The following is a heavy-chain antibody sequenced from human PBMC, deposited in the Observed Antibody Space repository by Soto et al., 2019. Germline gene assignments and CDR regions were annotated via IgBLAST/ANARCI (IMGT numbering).Heavy chain of an antibody. Sequence: PSETLSLTCTVSGGSISSSSYFWGWIRQPPGKGLEWIGNIHYRGSTYYNASLKSRVTISVDMSKNQFSLKLSSVTAADSAVYSCARGIGYYFDSWGQGXLVTVYS. V-gene: IGHV4-39*01. D-gene: IGHD5-12*01. J-gene: IGHJ4*02. CDR3: ARGIGYYFDS. CDR2: IHYRGST. CDR1: GGSISSSSYF.